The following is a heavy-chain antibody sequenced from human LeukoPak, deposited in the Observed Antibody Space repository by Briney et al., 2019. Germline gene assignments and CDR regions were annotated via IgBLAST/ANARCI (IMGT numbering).Heavy chain of an antibody. CDR1: GGTFSSYA. V-gene: IGHV1-69*05. CDR2: IIPISGTA. D-gene: IGHD3-16*02. CDR3: AREARYGGYYYYDYMDV. J-gene: IGHJ6*03. Sequence: SVTVSFKDSGGTFSSYAISWVRQAPGQGLEWMGRIIPISGTANYAQKFQGRVTITTDESNSTVYMELSSLRSEDTAVYYCAREARYGGYYYYDYMDVWGKGTTVTVSS.